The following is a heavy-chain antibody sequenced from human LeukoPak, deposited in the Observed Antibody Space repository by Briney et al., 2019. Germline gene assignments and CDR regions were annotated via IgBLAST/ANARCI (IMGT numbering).Heavy chain of an antibody. CDR1: GFTVSSNY. Sequence: GGSLRLSRAASGFTVSSNYMSWVRQAPGKGLEWVSVIYSGGSTYYADSVKGRFTISRDNSKNTLYLQMNSLRAEDTAVYYCAGERYSSGWYAIDYWGQGTLVTVSS. V-gene: IGHV3-53*01. D-gene: IGHD6-19*01. CDR3: AGERYSSGWYAIDY. CDR2: IYSGGST. J-gene: IGHJ4*02.